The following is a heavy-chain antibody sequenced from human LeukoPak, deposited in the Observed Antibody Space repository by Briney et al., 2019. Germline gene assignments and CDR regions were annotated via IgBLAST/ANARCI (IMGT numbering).Heavy chain of an antibody. V-gene: IGHV3-53*04. CDR2: IYSGGNT. CDR1: GFTVSSNY. CDR3: ARAPRGCSGGSCYSSPLYYYYYYGMDV. J-gene: IGHJ6*02. D-gene: IGHD2-15*01. Sequence: GGSLRLSCAASGFTVSSNYMSWVRQAPGKGLEWVSVIYSGGNTYYADSVKGRFTISRHNSKNTLYLQMNSLRAEDTAVYYCARAPRGCSGGSCYSSPLYYYYYYGMDVWGQGTTVTVSS.